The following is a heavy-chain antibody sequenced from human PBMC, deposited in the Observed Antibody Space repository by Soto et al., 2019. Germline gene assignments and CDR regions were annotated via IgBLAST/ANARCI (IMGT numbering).Heavy chain of an antibody. Sequence: QVQLQDSGPGLVEPSQTLSLTCTVSGDSISSGDYYWSWIRQTPGKGLEWIGSINHSGRTSYNPSLGGRVSLSIATSTNRFSLRLTSVTAADTSVYYCVRDDVKMVSAAWWFDPWGQGTLVTVSS. J-gene: IGHJ5*02. D-gene: IGHD2-8*01. CDR3: VRDDVKMVSAAWWFDP. CDR1: GDSISSGDYY. CDR2: INHSGRT. V-gene: IGHV4-30-4*01.